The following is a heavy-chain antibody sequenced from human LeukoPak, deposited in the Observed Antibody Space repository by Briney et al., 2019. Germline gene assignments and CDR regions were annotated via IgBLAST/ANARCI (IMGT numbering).Heavy chain of an antibody. V-gene: IGHV1-2*02. D-gene: IGHD2-21*01. CDR1: GYTFTGYY. CDR2: INPNSGGT. Sequence: ASVKVSCKASGYTFTGYYMHWVRQAPGQGLEWMGWINPNSGGTNYAQKFQGRVTMTRDTSISTAYMELSRLRSDDTAVYYCARVGHIVVGDYFDYWGQGTLVTVSS. J-gene: IGHJ4*02. CDR3: ARVGHIVVGDYFDY.